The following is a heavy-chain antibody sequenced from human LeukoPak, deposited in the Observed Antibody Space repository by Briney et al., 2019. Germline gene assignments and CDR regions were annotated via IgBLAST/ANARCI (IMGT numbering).Heavy chain of an antibody. CDR3: TRLIGPLDY. D-gene: IGHD2/OR15-2a*01. Sequence: GSSVKVSCKASGGTFSSYAISWVRQAPGQGLEWMGRIIPILGIANYAQKFQGRVTITADKSTSTAYMELSSLRSEDTAVYYCTRLIGPLDYWGQGTLVTVSS. J-gene: IGHJ4*02. CDR1: GGTFSSYA. CDR2: IIPILGIA. V-gene: IGHV1-69*04.